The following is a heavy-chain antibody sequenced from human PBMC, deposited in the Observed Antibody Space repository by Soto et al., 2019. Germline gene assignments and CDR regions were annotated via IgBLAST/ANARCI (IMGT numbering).Heavy chain of an antibody. CDR1: GYTFTHFY. V-gene: IGHV1-18*01. CDR2: ISPHNFNT. D-gene: IGHD3-9*01. CDR3: VRDEGGYDILNGYYKAHHFDY. J-gene: IGHJ4*02. Sequence: ASVKVSCKASGYTFTHFYITWVRQAPGQGLEWMGAISPHNFNTNFAQKFQGRVTLTTDTSTNTAYMELRSLTSDDTAVYYCVRDEGGYDILNGYYKAHHFDYWGQGVLVTVSS.